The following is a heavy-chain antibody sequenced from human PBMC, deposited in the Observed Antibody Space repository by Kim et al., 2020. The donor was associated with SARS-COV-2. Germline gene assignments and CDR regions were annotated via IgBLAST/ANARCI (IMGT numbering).Heavy chain of an antibody. CDR2: IRPKIYGETS. J-gene: IGHJ4*02. V-gene: IGHV3-49*03. D-gene: IGHD3-3*01. CDR3: SRDGTSGGLECLPRFDY. CDR1: GFTFRNYA. Sequence: GGSLRLSCTGSGFTFRNYAVTWFRQSPGKGLEWVGFIRPKIYGETSEYAASVRGRFIISRDDSKHTAYLQMNSLKTDDTAVYYCSRDGTSGGLECLPRFDYWGQGTLVTVSS.